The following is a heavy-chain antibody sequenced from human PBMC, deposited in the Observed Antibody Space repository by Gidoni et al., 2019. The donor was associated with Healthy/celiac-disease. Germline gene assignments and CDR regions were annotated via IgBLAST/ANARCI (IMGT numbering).Heavy chain of an antibody. V-gene: IGHV3-33*01. D-gene: IGHD3-10*01. CDR2: IWYDGSNI. Sequence: QVPLVESGGGVVQPGSSLRLSCAVSGFTVSSYGMHWVRQAPGQGLEWVAVIWYDGSNIYYADSVKGRFTISRDNSKNTLYLQMNSLRAVDTAVYYCARGPLHSLWVGEFYYYYCMDVWGQGTTVTVSS. CDR3: ARGPLHSLWVGEFYYYYCMDV. CDR1: GFTVSSYG. J-gene: IGHJ6*02.